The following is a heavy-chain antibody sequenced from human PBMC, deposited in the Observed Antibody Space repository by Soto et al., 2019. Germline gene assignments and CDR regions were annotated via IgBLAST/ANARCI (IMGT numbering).Heavy chain of an antibody. J-gene: IGHJ3*01. CDR2: IIPLFGTT. Sequence: QVRLVQSGAEVRKPGSSVRVSCKASGGTFSNYAFSWVRQAPGQGLEWMGAIIPLFGTTRYAQKFQGRFTITADDSTSTAYMDLSGLRSEDTAMDYCAGGEGVVVRPKKGGFDFWGQGTMVTVSA. CDR3: AGGEGVVVRPKKGGFDF. CDR1: GGTFSNYA. D-gene: IGHD2-15*01. V-gene: IGHV1-69*01.